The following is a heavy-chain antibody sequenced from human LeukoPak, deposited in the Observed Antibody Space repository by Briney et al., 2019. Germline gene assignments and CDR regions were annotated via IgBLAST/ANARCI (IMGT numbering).Heavy chain of an antibody. CDR3: ARGGIVVVPAYYFDY. D-gene: IGHD2-2*01. CDR1: GYTFTGYY. J-gene: IGHJ4*02. V-gene: IGHV1-2*02. Sequence: GASVKVSCKASGYTFTGYYMHWVRQASGQGLEWMGWINPNSGGTNYAQKFQGRVTMTRDTSISTAYMELSRLRSDDTAVYYCARGGIVVVPAYYFDYWGQGTLVTVSS. CDR2: INPNSGGT.